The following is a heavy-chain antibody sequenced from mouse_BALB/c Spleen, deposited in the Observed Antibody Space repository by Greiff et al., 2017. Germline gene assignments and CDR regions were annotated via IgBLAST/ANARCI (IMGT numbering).Heavy chain of an antibody. V-gene: IGHV1-7*01. J-gene: IGHJ2*01. D-gene: IGHD4-1*01. Sequence: VQLQQSGADLAKPGASVKMSCKASGYTFTSYWMHWVKQRPGQGLEWIGYINPSTGYTEYNQKFKDKATLTADKSSSTAYMQLSSLTSEDSAVYYCARKLGRRKRDFDYWGQGTTLTVSS. CDR1: GYTFTSYW. CDR3: ARKLGRRKRDFDY. CDR2: INPSTGYT.